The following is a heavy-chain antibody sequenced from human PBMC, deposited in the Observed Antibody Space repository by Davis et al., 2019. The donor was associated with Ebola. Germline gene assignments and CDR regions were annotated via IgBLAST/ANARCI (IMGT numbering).Heavy chain of an antibody. J-gene: IGHJ4*02. CDR1: GFTFSSYA. D-gene: IGHD6-13*01. CDR3: TSTAGTELDY. Sequence: GESLKISCAASGFTFSSYAMSWVRQAPGKGLEWVSAISGSGGSTYYADSVKGRFTISRDNSKNTLYLQMNSLKTEDTAVYYCTSTAGTELDYWGQGTLVTVSS. CDR2: ISGSGGST. V-gene: IGHV3-23*01.